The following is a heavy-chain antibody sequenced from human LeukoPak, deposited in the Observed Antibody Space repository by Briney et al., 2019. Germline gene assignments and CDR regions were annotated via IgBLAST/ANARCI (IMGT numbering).Heavy chain of an antibody. CDR3: AKDFGPYYYDSSGYPRIDY. CDR1: GFTFDDYA. CDR2: ISWNSGSI. Sequence: GGSLRLSCAASGFTFDDYAMHWVRQAPGKGLEWVSGISWNSGSIGYADSVKGRFTISRDNAKNSLYLQMNSLRAEDTALYYCAKDFGPYYYDSSGYPRIDYWGQGTLVTVSS. V-gene: IGHV3-9*01. J-gene: IGHJ4*02. D-gene: IGHD3-22*01.